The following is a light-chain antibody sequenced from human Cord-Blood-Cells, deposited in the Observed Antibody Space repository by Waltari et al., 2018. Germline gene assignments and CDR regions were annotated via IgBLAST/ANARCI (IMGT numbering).Light chain of an antibody. J-gene: IGLJ1*01. CDR3: CSYAGSSTYV. V-gene: IGLV2-23*01. CDR1: SSDVGSYNT. CDR2: EGS. Sequence: QSALTQPASVSGSPGPSITISCNGTSSDVGSYNTVLWYQQHPGKAPKLIIYEGSKRPSGVSNRFSGSKSGNTASLTISGLQAEDEADYYCCSYAGSSTYVFGTGTKVTVL.